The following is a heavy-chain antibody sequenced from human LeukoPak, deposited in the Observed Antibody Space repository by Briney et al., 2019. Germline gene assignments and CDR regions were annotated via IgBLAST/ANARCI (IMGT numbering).Heavy chain of an antibody. CDR2: ISGSGGST. Sequence: GGSLRLSCAASRFTFSSYAMSWVRQAPGKGLEWVSAISGSGGSTYYADSVKGRFTISRDNSMNTLYLQMNSLRAEDTAVYYCAKDMSGYSGYDDYWGQGTLVTVSS. D-gene: IGHD5-12*01. V-gene: IGHV3-23*01. CDR3: AKDMSGYSGYDDY. J-gene: IGHJ4*02. CDR1: RFTFSSYA.